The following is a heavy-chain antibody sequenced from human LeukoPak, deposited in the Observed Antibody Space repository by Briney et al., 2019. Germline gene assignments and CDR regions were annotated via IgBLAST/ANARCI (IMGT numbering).Heavy chain of an antibody. Sequence: GGSLRLSCAASGFTFSSYWMYWVRQAPGKGLVWVSRINGDGSSTSYADSVKGRFTIFRDNAKNTLFLQMNSLRAEDTAVYYCARRYCGSPSCVNWFDPWGQGALVTVSS. V-gene: IGHV3-74*01. J-gene: IGHJ5*02. CDR3: ARRYCGSPSCVNWFDP. CDR1: GFTFSSYW. D-gene: IGHD2-2*01. CDR2: INGDGSST.